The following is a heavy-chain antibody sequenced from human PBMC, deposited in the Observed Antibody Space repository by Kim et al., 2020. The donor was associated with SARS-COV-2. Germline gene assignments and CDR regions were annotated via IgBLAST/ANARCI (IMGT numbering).Heavy chain of an antibody. CDR3: AKDIVVVPAATLGSEYFQH. J-gene: IGHJ1*01. D-gene: IGHD2-2*01. V-gene: IGHV3-23*01. Sequence: GGSLRLSCAASGFTFSSYAMSWVRQAPGKGLEWVSAISGSGGSTYYADSVKGRFTISSDNSKNPLYLQMNSLRAEDTAVYYCAKDIVVVPAATLGSEYFQHWGQGTLVTVSS. CDR2: ISGSGGST. CDR1: GFTFSSYA.